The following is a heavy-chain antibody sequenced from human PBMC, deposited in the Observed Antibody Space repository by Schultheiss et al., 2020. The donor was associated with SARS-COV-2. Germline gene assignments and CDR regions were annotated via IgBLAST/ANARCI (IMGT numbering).Heavy chain of an antibody. CDR1: RFTFSTYA. J-gene: IGHJ4*02. CDR3: ASIVGGGYDSDY. CDR2: ISSNGGST. Sequence: GGSLRLSCSASRFTFSTYAMHWVRQAPGKGLEYVSAISSNGGSTYYADSVQGRFTISRDNSKNTLYLQMSSLRAEDTAVYYCASIVGGGYDSDYWGQGTLVTVSS. V-gene: IGHV3-64D*06. D-gene: IGHD5-12*01.